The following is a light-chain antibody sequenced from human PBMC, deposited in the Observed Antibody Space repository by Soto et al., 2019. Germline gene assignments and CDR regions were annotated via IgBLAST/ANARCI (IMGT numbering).Light chain of an antibody. CDR1: QSVSSY. CDR3: QQSYRAVT. J-gene: IGKJ5*01. V-gene: IGKV1-39*01. Sequence: DIPMTQSPSSLSASVGDRISITCRASQSVSSYLNWYQQKPGKAPRLLIYAASHLQTGVPSRFRGPGSATHFNLTISSLQPEDFATYYCQQSYRAVTFGQGTRLEIK. CDR2: AAS.